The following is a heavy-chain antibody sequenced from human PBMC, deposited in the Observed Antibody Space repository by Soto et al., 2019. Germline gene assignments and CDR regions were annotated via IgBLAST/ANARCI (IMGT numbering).Heavy chain of an antibody. V-gene: IGHV3-33*01. CDR1: GFTFSSYG. Sequence: QVQLVESGGGVVQPGRSLRLSCAASGFTFSSYGMHWVRQAPGKGLEWVAVIWYDGSNKYYADSVKGRFTISRDNSKNKLYLQMNSLRAEDTAVYYCARGMPPNSGYDGTFDYWGQGTLVTVSS. D-gene: IGHD5-12*01. CDR2: IWYDGSNK. J-gene: IGHJ4*02. CDR3: ARGMPPNSGYDGTFDY.